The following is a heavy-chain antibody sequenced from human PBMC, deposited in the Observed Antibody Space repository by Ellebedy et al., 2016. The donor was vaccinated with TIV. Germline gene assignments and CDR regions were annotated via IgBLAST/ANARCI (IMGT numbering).Heavy chain of an antibody. Sequence: GESLKISCKGSGYSFTRYWIAWVRQMPGKGLEWMGIIYPDDSDTRYSPSFQGQVTISADKSISTAYLQWSSLKASDTAMYYCARPPAYCGGDCYYDYWGQGTLVTVST. V-gene: IGHV5-51*01. CDR3: ARPPAYCGGDCYYDY. J-gene: IGHJ4*02. CDR1: GYSFTRYW. D-gene: IGHD2-21*01. CDR2: IYPDDSDT.